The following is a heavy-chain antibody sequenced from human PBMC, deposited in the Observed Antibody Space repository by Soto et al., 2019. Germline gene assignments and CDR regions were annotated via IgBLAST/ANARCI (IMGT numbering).Heavy chain of an antibody. CDR3: ARSGLDYYDSSGYYYSPYLSDY. Sequence: QVQLQESGPGLVKPSETLSLTCTVSGGSISSYYWSWIRQPPGKGLEWIGYINYSGSTNYNPSLRSRVTISVDTSKNQFSLKLSSVTAADTAVYYCARSGLDYYDSSGYYYSPYLSDYWGQGTLVTVSS. D-gene: IGHD3-22*01. J-gene: IGHJ4*02. V-gene: IGHV4-59*01. CDR2: INYSGST. CDR1: GGSISSYY.